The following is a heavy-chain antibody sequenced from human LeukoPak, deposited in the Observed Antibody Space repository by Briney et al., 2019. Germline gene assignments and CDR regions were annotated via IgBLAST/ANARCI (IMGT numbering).Heavy chain of an antibody. CDR2: ISSSSSYI. Sequence: GGSLRLSCAASGFTFSSYSMNWVRQAPGKGLEWVSSISSSSSYIYYADSVKGRFTISRDNAKNSLYLQMNSLRAEDTAVYYCARLPHLYYYYMDVWGKGTTVTISS. CDR1: GFTFSSYS. V-gene: IGHV3-21*04. CDR3: ARLPHLYYYYMDV. J-gene: IGHJ6*03.